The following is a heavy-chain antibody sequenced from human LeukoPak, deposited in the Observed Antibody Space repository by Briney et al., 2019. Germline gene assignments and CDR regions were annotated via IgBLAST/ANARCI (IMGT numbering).Heavy chain of an antibody. J-gene: IGHJ4*02. CDR1: GGSISSSSYY. Sequence: PSETLSLTCTVSGGSISSSSYYWGWIRQPPGKGLEWIGSIYYGGSTYYNPSLKSRVTISVDTSKNQFSLKLSSVTAADTAVYYCARLEIAAAAYYFDYWGQGTLVTVSS. CDR2: IYYGGST. V-gene: IGHV4-39*01. D-gene: IGHD6-13*01. CDR3: ARLEIAAAAYYFDY.